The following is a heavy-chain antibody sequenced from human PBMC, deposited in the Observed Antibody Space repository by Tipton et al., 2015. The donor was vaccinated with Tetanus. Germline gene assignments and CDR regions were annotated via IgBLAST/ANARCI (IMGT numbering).Heavy chain of an antibody. CDR3: ARGLTRPSMGVWFDP. J-gene: IGHJ5*02. CDR2: INYYGTT. Sequence: TLSLTCTVSRGSISRDIYNWGWIRQPPGRGLQWIGNINYYGTTYYSPSLESRVTISVDTSKNQFSLNLNSVTAADTAIYYCARGLTRPSMGVWFDPWGQGTLVTVSS. V-gene: IGHV4-39*07. CDR1: RGSISRDIYN. D-gene: IGHD3-16*01.